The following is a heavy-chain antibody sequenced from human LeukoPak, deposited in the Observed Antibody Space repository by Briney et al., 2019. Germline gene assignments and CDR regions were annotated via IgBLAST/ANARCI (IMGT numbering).Heavy chain of an antibody. J-gene: IGHJ4*02. CDR2: IKQDGSEK. CDR3: ARGLNAYSSSWYV. V-gene: IGHV3-7*03. CDR1: GFTFSSYA. Sequence: PGGSLRLSCAASGFTFSSYAMSWVRQAPGKGLEWVANIKQDGSEKYYVDSVKGRFTISRDNAKNSLYLQMNSLRAEDTAVYYCARGLNAYSSSWYVWGQGTLVTVSS. D-gene: IGHD6-13*01.